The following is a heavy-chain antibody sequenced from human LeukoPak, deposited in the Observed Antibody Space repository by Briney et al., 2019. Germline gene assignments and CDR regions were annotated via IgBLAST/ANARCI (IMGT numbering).Heavy chain of an antibody. CDR1: GGSFSDYY. CDR3: ARNGYSYGWYWYFDL. Sequence: SETLSLTCAVYGGSFSDYYWNWIRQPPGKGLEWIGEINHSGSTSYNPSLKSRVTISVDTSKNHFSLKLSSVTAADTAVYYCARNGYSYGWYWYFDLWGRGTLVTVSS. J-gene: IGHJ2*01. D-gene: IGHD5-18*01. CDR2: INHSGST. V-gene: IGHV4-34*01.